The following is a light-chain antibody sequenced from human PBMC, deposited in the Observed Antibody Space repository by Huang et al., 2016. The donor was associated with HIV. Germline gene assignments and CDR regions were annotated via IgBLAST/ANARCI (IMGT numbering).Light chain of an antibody. V-gene: IGKV1-17*03. CDR1: QAINNY. Sequence: DIQLTQSPSSMSASVGDRVSITCRASQAINNYLAWFQQKPGGAPKRLIYAASSLQSGVPSRVSGSGSGTKFTLTIGSLQPEDFATYFCLQHHGYPRTFGQGTNVEV. CDR2: AAS. J-gene: IGKJ1*01. CDR3: LQHHGYPRT.